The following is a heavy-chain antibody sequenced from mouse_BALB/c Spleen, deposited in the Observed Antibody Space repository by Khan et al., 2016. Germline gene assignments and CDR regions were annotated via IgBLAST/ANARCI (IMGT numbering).Heavy chain of an antibody. Sequence: EVQLQESGGGLVQPGGSLKLSCAASGFDFSRYWMSWVRQAPGKGLEWIGEINPDSSTINYTPSLKDTFIISRDNAKNTLYLQMSKVRSEDTALYYCARLGYYGTMDYWGQGTSVTVSS. D-gene: IGHD1-1*01. V-gene: IGHV4-1*02. J-gene: IGHJ4*01. CDR2: INPDSSTI. CDR3: ARLGYYGTMDY. CDR1: GFDFSRYW.